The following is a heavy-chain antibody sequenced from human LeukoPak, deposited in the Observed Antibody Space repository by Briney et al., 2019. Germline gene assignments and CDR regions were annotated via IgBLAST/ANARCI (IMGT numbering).Heavy chain of an antibody. CDR3: ARILTAHAFDI. Sequence: PSETLSLTCAVYGGSFSGYYWSWIRQPPGKGLEWIGEINHSGSTNYNPSLKSRVTISVDTSKNQFSLKLSSVTAADTAVYYCARILTAHAFDIWGQGTMVTVSS. CDR2: INHSGST. V-gene: IGHV4-34*01. CDR1: GGSFSGYY. D-gene: IGHD7-27*01. J-gene: IGHJ3*02.